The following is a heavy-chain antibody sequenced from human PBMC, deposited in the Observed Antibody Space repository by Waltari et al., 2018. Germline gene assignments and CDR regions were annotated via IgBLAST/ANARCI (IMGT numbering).Heavy chain of an antibody. CDR1: GYTFTGYY. D-gene: IGHD6-13*01. V-gene: IGHV1-2*06. Sequence: QVQLVQSGAEVKKPGASVKVSCKASGYTFTGYYMHWVRQAPGQGLEWMGRINPNSGGTSYGQKFQGRVTMTRDTSISTAYMELSRLRADDTAGYYCARVKAAAKTGTIDYWGQGTLVTVSS. CDR2: INPNSGGT. CDR3: ARVKAAAKTGTIDY. J-gene: IGHJ4*02.